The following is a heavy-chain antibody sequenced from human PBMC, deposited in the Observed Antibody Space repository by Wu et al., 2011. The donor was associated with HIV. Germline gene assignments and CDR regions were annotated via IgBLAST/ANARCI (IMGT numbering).Heavy chain of an antibody. CDR1: GYTFTNYA. CDR3: ARDVKLERDYYYGMDV. J-gene: IGHJ6*02. Sequence: QVQLVQSGAEVKKPGASVKVSCKASGYTFTNYAIHWVRQAPGQGLEWMGWISAYNGDTNYAQKLQDRVTMTTDTSTSTAYMELSRLRSDDTAVYYCARDVKLERDYYYGMDVWGQGTTVTVSS. CDR2: ISAYNGDT. V-gene: IGHV1-18*01. D-gene: IGHD1-1*01.